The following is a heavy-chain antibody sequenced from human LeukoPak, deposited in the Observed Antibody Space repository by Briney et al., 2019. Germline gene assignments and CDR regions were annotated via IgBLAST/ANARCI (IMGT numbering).Heavy chain of an antibody. J-gene: IGHJ4*01. CDR3: ARQLPTAAADTRGYFDY. D-gene: IGHD6-25*01. V-gene: IGHV4-39*01. CDR1: AGSISNGDYY. CDR2: IFYGEST. Sequence: PSETLSLTCNVSAGSISNGDYYWGWIRQAPGKGLEWIGCIFYGESTHYNPSLKSRATISVDTSKNQFSLKLTSVTAADAAIYYCARQLPTAAADTRGYFDYWGQGTVATVSS.